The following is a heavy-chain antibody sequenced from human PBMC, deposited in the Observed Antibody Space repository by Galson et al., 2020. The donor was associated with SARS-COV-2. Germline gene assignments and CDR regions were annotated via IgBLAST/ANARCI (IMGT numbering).Heavy chain of an antibody. V-gene: IGHV3-23*01. J-gene: IGHJ3*02. D-gene: IGHD2-2*02. CDR3: VKDLIRYNGIWDAFDI. CDR2: IPGDGSDP. Sequence: GESLKISCVASSFTLSDYAMSWVRQAPGKGLESVSSIPGDGSDPKYADSVKGRLTISRDNSKNTLYLQMNSLRAEDTAVYYCVKDLIRYNGIWDAFDIWGQGITVTVSS. CDR1: SFTLSDYA.